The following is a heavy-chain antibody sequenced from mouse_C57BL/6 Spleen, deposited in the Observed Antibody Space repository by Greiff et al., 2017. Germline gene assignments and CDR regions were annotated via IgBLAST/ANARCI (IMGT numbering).Heavy chain of an antibody. Sequence: EVKLMESGAELVRPGASVKLSCTASGFNIKDYYMHWVKQRPEQGLEWIGRIDPEDGDNEYAPKFQGKATMTADTSSNPAYLQLSSLTSEDTAVYYCTTYDYGSDGYWGQGTTLTVSS. CDR1: GFNIKDYY. CDR2: IDPEDGDN. CDR3: TTYDYGSDGY. D-gene: IGHD1-1*01. J-gene: IGHJ2*01. V-gene: IGHV14-1*01.